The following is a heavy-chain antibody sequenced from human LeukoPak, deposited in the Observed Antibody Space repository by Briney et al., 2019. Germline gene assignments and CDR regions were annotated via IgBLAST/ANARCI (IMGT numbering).Heavy chain of an antibody. V-gene: IGHV4-39*01. CDR3: ARWLQLYYYFDY. D-gene: IGHD5-24*01. CDR2: IYYSGST. CDR1: GGSISSSSYY. Sequence: PSETLSLTCTVSGGSISSSSYYWGWIRQPPGKGLEWIGSIYYSGSTYYNPSLKSRVTISVDTSKNQFSLKLSSVTAADTAVYYCARWLQLYYYFDYWGQGTLVTVSS. J-gene: IGHJ4*02.